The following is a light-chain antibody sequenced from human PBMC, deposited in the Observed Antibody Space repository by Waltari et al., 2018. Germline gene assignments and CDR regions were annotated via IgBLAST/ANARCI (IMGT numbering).Light chain of an antibody. CDR2: LVS. J-gene: IGKJ2*01. CDR1: QSLLHTNGYSY. Sequence: DIVMTQSPLSLPVTPGAPASISCRSSQSLLHTNGYSYLDWYLQKPGQSPQLLLYLVSHRASGVPDRFSGSGSGTDFTLKISRVEAEDVGVYYCMQALQTPYTFGQGTKLEIK. CDR3: MQALQTPYT. V-gene: IGKV2-28*01.